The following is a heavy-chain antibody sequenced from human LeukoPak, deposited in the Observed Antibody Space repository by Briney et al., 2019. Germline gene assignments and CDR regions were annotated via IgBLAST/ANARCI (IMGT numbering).Heavy chain of an antibody. CDR3: ARGVAGSGSTPKY. J-gene: IGHJ4*02. CDR1: GGPFSAY. CDR2: INQSGST. Sequence: PSETLSLTCAVYGGPFSAYWSWIRQPPGKGLEWIGEINQSGSTNYNPSLKSRVTISEDSSKSQSSLKLTSVTAADTAVYYCARGVAGSGSTPKYWGQGTLVTVSS. V-gene: IGHV4-34*01. D-gene: IGHD1-26*01.